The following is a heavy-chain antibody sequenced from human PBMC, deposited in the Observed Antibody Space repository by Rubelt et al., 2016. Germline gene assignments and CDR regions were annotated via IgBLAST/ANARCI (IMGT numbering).Heavy chain of an antibody. V-gene: IGHV1-3*01. D-gene: IGHD2-15*01. Sequence: QVQLVQSGAEVKKPGASVKVSCQSSGYTFTSYAMHWVRQAPGQRLEWVGWINAGNGNTKYSQKFQRRVTVTRETSARTADMELGRRRSEDTAVYYCARGDIVVVVAASNPLDYWGQGTLVTVSS. CDR3: ARGDIVVVVAASNPLDY. CDR2: INAGNGNT. CDR1: GYTFTSYA. J-gene: IGHJ4*02.